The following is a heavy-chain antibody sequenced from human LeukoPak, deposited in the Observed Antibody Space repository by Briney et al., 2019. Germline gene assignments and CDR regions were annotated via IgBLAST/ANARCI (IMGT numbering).Heavy chain of an antibody. CDR1: GYTFTGYY. J-gene: IGHJ3*02. CDR2: INPNSGGT. CDR3: ARDRGGGYNAFDI. Sequence: ASVKVSCKASGYTFTGYYMHWVRQAPGQGLEWMGWINPNSGGTNYAQKFQGRVTMTRDTSISTAYMELSRLRSDDTAVYYCARDRGGGYNAFDIWGQGTMVTVSS. V-gene: IGHV1-2*02. D-gene: IGHD5-12*01.